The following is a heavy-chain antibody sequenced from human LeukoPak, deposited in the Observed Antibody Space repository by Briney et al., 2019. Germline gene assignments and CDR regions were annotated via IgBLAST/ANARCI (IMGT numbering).Heavy chain of an antibody. Sequence: GGSLRLSCAASGFTFSSYGIHWVRQARGKGLEGVAFIRYDGSNKYYADSVKGRFTISRDNSKNTLYLQMNSLRAEDTAVYYCANLVVVAATRQNYWGQGTLVTVSS. V-gene: IGHV3-30*02. D-gene: IGHD2-15*01. CDR3: ANLVVVAATRQNY. J-gene: IGHJ4*02. CDR2: IRYDGSNK. CDR1: GFTFSSYG.